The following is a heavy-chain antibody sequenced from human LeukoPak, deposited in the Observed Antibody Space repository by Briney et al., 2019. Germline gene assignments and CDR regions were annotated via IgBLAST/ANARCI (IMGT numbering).Heavy chain of an antibody. V-gene: IGHV3-48*01. CDR2: INSGSDTV. D-gene: IGHD3-22*01. CDR3: ARAYDPSGSHYYYFMDV. Sequence: GGSLRLSCVASGFTFNSYVVNWVREVPGKGLEWVSYINSGSDTVYYADSVRGRFTISIDNAKNSLSLQMNSLRAEDTAVYFCARAYDPSGSHYYYFMDVWGKGTTVTVSS. J-gene: IGHJ6*03. CDR1: GFTFNSYV.